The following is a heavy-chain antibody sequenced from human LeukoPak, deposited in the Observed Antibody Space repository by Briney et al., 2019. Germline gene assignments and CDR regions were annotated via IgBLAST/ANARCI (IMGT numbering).Heavy chain of an antibody. CDR1: GYSFTSYW. D-gene: IGHD5-24*01. CDR3: Y. V-gene: IGHV5-51*01. J-gene: IGHJ4*02. Sequence: GESLKISCKGSGYSFTSYWIGWVRQMPGKGLEWMGIIYPGVSDTRYSPSFQGQVTISADKSISTAYYCARHVVMGDGYNPGGYWGQGTLVTVSS. CDR2: IYPGVSDT.